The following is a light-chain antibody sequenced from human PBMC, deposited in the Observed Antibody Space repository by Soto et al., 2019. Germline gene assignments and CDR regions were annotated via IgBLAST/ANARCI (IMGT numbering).Light chain of an antibody. CDR1: SSDVGGYNY. CDR2: DVS. J-gene: IGLJ1*01. CDR3: SSYTMSSTLLYV. V-gene: IGLV2-14*01. Sequence: QSALTQPASVSGSPGQSITISCTGTSSDVGGYNYVSWYQQHPGKAPKVMIYDVSNRPSGVSNRFSGSKSGNTASLTISGLQAEDEADYYCSSYTMSSTLLYVFGTGTKVTVL.